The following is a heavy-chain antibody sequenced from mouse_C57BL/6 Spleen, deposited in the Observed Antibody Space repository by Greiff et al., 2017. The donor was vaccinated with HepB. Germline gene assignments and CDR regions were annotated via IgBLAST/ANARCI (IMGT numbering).Heavy chain of an antibody. V-gene: IGHV1-19*01. CDR1: GYTFTDYY. CDR3: ARRLGRDYYAMDY. D-gene: IGHD4-1*01. Sequence: EVQLMESGPVLVKPGASVKMSCKASGYTFTDYYMNWVKQSHGKSLEWIGVINPYNGGTSYNQKFKGKPTLTVDKSSSTAYMELNSLTSEDSAVYYCARRLGRDYYAMDYWGQGTSVTVSS. CDR2: INPYNGGT. J-gene: IGHJ4*01.